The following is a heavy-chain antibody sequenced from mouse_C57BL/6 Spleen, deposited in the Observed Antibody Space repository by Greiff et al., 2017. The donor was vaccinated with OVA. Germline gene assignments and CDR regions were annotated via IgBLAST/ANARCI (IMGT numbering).Heavy chain of an antibody. CDR2: IWGVGST. V-gene: IGHV2-6*01. CDR3: ARAQTAQDYAMDY. J-gene: IGHJ4*01. CDR1: GFSLTSYG. Sequence: VQLVESGPGLVAPSQSLSITCTVSGFSLTSYGVDWVRQSPGKGLEWLGVIWGVGSTNYNSALKSRLSISKDNSKSQVFLKMNSLQTDDTAMYYCARAQTAQDYAMDYWGQGTSVTVSS. D-gene: IGHD3-2*02.